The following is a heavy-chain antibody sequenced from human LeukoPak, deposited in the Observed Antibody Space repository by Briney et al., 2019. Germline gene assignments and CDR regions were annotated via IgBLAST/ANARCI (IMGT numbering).Heavy chain of an antibody. J-gene: IGHJ4*02. CDR2: INHSGST. D-gene: IGHD5-12*01. CDR1: GGSFSGYY. CDR3: ARGYSGYLY. Sequence: SETLSLTCAVYGGSFSGYYWSWIRQPPGKGLEWIGEINHSGSTNYNPSIKSRVTMSVDPSKDQFSLKLSSVTAADAAVYYCARGYSGYLYWGQGTLVTVSS. V-gene: IGHV4-34*01.